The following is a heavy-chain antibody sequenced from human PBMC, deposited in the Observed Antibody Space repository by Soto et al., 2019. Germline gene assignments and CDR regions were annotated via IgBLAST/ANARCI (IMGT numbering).Heavy chain of an antibody. J-gene: IGHJ3*02. V-gene: IGHV1-2*04. D-gene: IGHD3-22*01. Sequence: GASVKVSCKASGYTFTGYYMHWVRQAPGQGLEWMGWINPNSGGTNYAQKFQGWVTMTRDTSISTAYMELSRLRSDDTAVYYCARGVGRYYDSSGYSKLDAFDIWGQGTMVTVSS. CDR3: ARGVGRYYDSSGYSKLDAFDI. CDR2: INPNSGGT. CDR1: GYTFTGYY.